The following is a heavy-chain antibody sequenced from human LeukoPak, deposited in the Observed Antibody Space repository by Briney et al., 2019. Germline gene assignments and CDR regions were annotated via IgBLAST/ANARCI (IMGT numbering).Heavy chain of an antibody. CDR1: GGSISSGGYY. CDR2: IYHSGST. D-gene: IGHD3-3*01. J-gene: IGHJ4*02. Sequence: PSETLSLTCTVSGGSISSGGYYWSWIRQPPGKGLEWIGYIYHSGSTYYNPSLKSRVTISVDRSKNQFSLKLSSVTAADTAVYYCARANPLRFLEWLDYFDYWGQGTLVTVSS. CDR3: ARANPLRFLEWLDYFDY. V-gene: IGHV4-30-2*01.